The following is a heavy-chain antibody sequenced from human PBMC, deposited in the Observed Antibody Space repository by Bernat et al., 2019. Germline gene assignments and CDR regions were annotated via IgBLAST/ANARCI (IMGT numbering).Heavy chain of an antibody. J-gene: IGHJ4*02. CDR2: IRSKANSYAT. CDR3: TRPDSEDY. V-gene: IGHV3-73*01. Sequence: FFHPFCSPKLSCAASGFTFSGSAMHWVRQASGKGLEWVGRIRSKANSYATAYAASVKGRFTISRDDSKNTAYLQMNSLKTEDTAVYYCTRPDSEDYWGQGTLVTVSS. CDR1: GFTFSGSA. D-gene: IGHD3-10*01.